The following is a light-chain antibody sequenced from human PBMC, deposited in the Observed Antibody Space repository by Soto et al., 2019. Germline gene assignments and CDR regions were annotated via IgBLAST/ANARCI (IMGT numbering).Light chain of an antibody. CDR2: KAS. J-gene: IGKJ3*01. Sequence: DIQMTQSPSTLSGSVGDRVTITCRASQTISSWLAWYQQKPGKAPKLLIYKASSLESGVPSRFSGSGFGTEFTLTISSLQPDDFATYYCQQYNSYLLTFGPGTKVDIK. V-gene: IGKV1-5*03. CDR3: QQYNSYLLT. CDR1: QTISSW.